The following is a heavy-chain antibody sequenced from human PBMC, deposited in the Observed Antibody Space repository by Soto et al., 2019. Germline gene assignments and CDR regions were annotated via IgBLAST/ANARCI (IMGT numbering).Heavy chain of an antibody. CDR1: GGTFSSYA. D-gene: IGHD6-6*01. CDR2: IIPIFGTA. V-gene: IGHV1-69*06. CDR3: ARGASSSSAFGI. Sequence: RASVKVSCKASGGTFSSYAISWVRQAPGQGLEWMGGIIPIFGTANYAQKFQGRVTITADKSTSTAYMELSSLRSEDTAVYYCARGASSSSAFGIWGQGTMVTVSS. J-gene: IGHJ3*02.